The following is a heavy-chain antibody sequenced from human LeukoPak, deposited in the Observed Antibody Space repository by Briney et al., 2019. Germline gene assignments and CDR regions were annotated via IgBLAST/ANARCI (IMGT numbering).Heavy chain of an antibody. CDR2: INPNSGGT. V-gene: IGHV1-2*02. CDR3: ARGSCSSTSCPGAYYYMDV. D-gene: IGHD2-2*01. CDR1: GYTFTGYY. J-gene: IGHJ6*03. Sequence: GASVKVSCKASGYTFTGYYMHWVRQAPGQGLEWMGWINPNSGGTNYAQKFQGRVTMTRDTSISTAYMELSRLRSDDTAVYYCARGSCSSTSCPGAYYYMDVWGKGTTVTISS.